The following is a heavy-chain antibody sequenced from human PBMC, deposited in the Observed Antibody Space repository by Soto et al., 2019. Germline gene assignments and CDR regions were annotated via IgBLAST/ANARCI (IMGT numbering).Heavy chain of an antibody. CDR1: GFTFSSYG. Sequence: QVQLVESGGGVVQPGRSLRLSCAASGFTFSSYGMHWVRQAPGKGLEWVAVISYDGSNKYYADSVKGRFTISRDNSKNTLYLQMNSLRAEDTAVYYCAKDPGSPFGGTVTTLYWGQGTLVTVSS. D-gene: IGHD4-17*01. CDR2: ISYDGSNK. J-gene: IGHJ4*02. V-gene: IGHV3-30*18. CDR3: AKDPGSPFGGTVTTLY.